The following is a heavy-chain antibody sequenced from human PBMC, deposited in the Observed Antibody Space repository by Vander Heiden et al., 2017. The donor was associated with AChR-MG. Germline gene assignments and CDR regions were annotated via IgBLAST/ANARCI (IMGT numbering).Heavy chain of an antibody. CDR3: AWGSTCGS. CDR1: GFTFSTYS. CDR2: INPDGSEK. V-gene: IGHV3-7*04. J-gene: IGHJ5*02. Sequence: EVQLVESGGGLVQPGGSLRLSCAASGFTFSTYSMSWVRQAPGKGLEWVANINPDGSEKYYVDSVKGRFTISRDNAKSSLYLQMNSLRDEDTAVYYCAWGSTCGSCGQGTLVTVSS. D-gene: IGHD6-25*01.